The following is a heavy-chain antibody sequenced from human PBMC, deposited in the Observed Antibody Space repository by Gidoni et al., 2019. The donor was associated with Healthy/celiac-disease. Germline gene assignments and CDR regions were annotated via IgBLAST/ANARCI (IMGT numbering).Heavy chain of an antibody. Sequence: EVQLVEYGGGLVQPGGSLRLSCAASGVTVSSNYSSWVRQAPGKGLECVAVIYSCGSTYYAASVKGRFTISRYKSKNTLYLQMISLRGEDTAVYYCARDRGPDSGSSTSCYTGEWYFDLWGRGTLVTVPS. CDR3: ARDRGPDSGSSTSCYTGEWYFDL. D-gene: IGHD2-2*02. V-gene: IGHV3-66*02. CDR1: GVTVSSNY. CDR2: IYSCGST. J-gene: IGHJ2*01.